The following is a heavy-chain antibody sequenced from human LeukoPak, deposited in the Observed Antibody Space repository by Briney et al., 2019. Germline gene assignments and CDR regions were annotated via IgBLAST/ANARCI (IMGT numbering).Heavy chain of an antibody. Sequence: SETLSLTCTVSGGSISSYYCGWIRQPPGKGLEWIGSIYHSGSTYYNPSLKSRVTISVDTSKNQFSLKLSSVTAADTAVYYCARSPASIITMVRGVIIGIYFDYWGQGTLVTVSS. V-gene: IGHV4-39*01. J-gene: IGHJ4*02. D-gene: IGHD3-10*01. CDR1: GGSISSYY. CDR2: IYHSGST. CDR3: ARSPASIITMVRGVIIGIYFDY.